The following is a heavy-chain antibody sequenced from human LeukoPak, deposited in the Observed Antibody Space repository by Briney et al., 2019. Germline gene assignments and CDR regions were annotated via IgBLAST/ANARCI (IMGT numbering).Heavy chain of an antibody. D-gene: IGHD2-21*02. CDR3: ARVTSALFHY. V-gene: IGHV4-39*07. Sequence: SETLSLTCTVSGASISSGSYYWGWVRQPPGKRLEWIGSVYYSGSTQSNPSLTRRVTISLDTSKNQLSLKLSSVTAADTAVYYCARVTSALFHYWGRGTLVTVSS. CDR1: GASISSGSYY. CDR2: VYYSGST. J-gene: IGHJ4*02.